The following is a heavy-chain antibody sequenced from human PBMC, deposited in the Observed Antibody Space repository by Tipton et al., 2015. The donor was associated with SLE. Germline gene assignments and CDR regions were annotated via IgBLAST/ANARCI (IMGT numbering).Heavy chain of an antibody. CDR3: ARSGHIVVVVLGSFDV. D-gene: IGHD2-21*01. CDR2: IYHSGST. CDR1: GYSLRSGYY. J-gene: IGHJ2*01. V-gene: IGHV4-38-2*02. Sequence: LRLSCTVSGYSLRSGYYWGWIRQPPGKGLVWIGSIYHSGSTYYNPSLKSRVTISVDTPKNQFSLKLRSVTAADTAVYYCARSGHIVVVVLGSFDVWGRGTRVTVSS.